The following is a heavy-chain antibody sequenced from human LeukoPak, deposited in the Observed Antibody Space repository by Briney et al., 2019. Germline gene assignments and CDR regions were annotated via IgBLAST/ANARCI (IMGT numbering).Heavy chain of an antibody. CDR2: IYYSGST. J-gene: IGHJ4*02. D-gene: IGHD3-10*02. V-gene: IGHV4-39*01. CDR1: GSSISSSSYY. Sequence: SETLSLTCTVSGSSISSSSYYWGWIRQPPGKGLEWIGSIYYSGSTYYNPSLKSRVTISVDTSKNQFSLKLSSVTAADTAVYYCARHPQYVSFDYWGQGTLVTVSS. CDR3: ARHPQYVSFDY.